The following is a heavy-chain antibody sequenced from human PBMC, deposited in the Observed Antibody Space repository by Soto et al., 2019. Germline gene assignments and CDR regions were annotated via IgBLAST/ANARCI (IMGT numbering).Heavy chain of an antibody. D-gene: IGHD3-22*01. CDR2: IIPIFGTA. CDR1: GGTFSSYA. CDR3: ARAFPPTYYYDSSGYYFDY. J-gene: IGHJ4*02. Sequence: SVKVSCEASGGTFSSYAISWVRQAPGQGLEWMGGIIPIFGTANYAQKFQGRVTITADKSTSTAYMELSSLRSEDTAVYYCARAFPPTYYYDSSGYYFDYWGQGTLVTVSS. V-gene: IGHV1-69*06.